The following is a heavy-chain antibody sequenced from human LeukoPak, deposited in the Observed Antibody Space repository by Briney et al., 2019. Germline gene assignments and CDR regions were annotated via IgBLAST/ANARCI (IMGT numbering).Heavy chain of an antibody. CDR1: GGSISSYY. J-gene: IGHJ4*02. CDR3: ARVPGKYSRFFDY. Sequence: SETLSLTCTVSGGSISSYYWSWIRQPPGKGLEWIGYIYYSGSTNYNPSLKSRVTISVDTSKNQFSLKLSSVTAADTAVYYCARVPGKYSRFFDYWGQGTLVTVSS. D-gene: IGHD4-11*01. V-gene: IGHV4-59*01. CDR2: IYYSGST.